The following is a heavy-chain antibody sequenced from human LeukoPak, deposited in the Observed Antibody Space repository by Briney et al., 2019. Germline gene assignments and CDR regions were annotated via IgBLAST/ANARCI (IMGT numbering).Heavy chain of an antibody. CDR1: ESTFSSYA. CDR3: AKTRRSPTWFDAFDI. V-gene: IGHV3-23*01. D-gene: IGHD3-9*01. J-gene: IGHJ3*02. CDR2: ISGSGGST. Sequence: GGSLSLSFEPSESTFSSYALAWVGRAPGRGREWFSAISGSGGSTYYADSVKGRFTISRDNSKNTLYLQMNSLRAEDTAVYYCAKTRRSPTWFDAFDIWGQGTMVTVSS.